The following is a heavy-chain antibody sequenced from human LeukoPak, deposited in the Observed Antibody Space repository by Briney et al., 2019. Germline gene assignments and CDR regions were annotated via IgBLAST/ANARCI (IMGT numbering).Heavy chain of an antibody. Sequence: SETLSLTCTVSGGSISSYYWSWIRQPPGKGLEWIGEINHSGSTNYNPSLKSRVTISVDTSKNQFSLKLSSVTAADTAVYYCARGGSGVTTNIKIFDYWGQGTLVTVSS. CDR3: ARGGSGVTTNIKIFDY. J-gene: IGHJ4*02. CDR2: INHSGST. CDR1: GGSISSYY. V-gene: IGHV4-34*01. D-gene: IGHD4-17*01.